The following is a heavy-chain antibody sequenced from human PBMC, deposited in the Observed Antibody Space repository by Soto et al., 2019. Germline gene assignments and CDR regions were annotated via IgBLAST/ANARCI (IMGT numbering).Heavy chain of an antibody. CDR3: ARAPVGLDTISYFDY. D-gene: IGHD3-3*01. CDR2: VYYSGNT. V-gene: IGHV4-31*03. CDR1: GGSISSGGYY. J-gene: IGHJ4*02. Sequence: SETLSLTCTVSGGSISSGGYYWTWIRQNLGKGLEWIGYVYYSGNTYYNPSLKSRVTMSLDTSKSQFSLRLSSVTAADTAVYYCARAPVGLDTISYFDYWGQGKLVTVSS.